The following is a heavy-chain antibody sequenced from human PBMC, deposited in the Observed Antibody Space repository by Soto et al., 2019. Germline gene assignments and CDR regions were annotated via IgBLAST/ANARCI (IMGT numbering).Heavy chain of an antibody. J-gene: IGHJ4*02. CDR1: GFTFSSYG. CDR2: ISYDGSNK. Sequence: GGSLRLSCAASGFTFSSYGMHWVRQAPGKGLEWVAVISYDGSNKYYADSVKGRFTISRDNSKNTLYLQMNSLRAEDTAVYYCAKDQEAGTAKYYFDYWGQGTLVTVSS. CDR3: AKDQEAGTAKYYFDY. V-gene: IGHV3-30*18. D-gene: IGHD6-19*01.